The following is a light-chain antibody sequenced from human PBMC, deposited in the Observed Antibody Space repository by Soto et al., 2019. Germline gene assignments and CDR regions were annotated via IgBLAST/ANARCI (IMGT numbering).Light chain of an antibody. CDR3: QHYNNWPPYT. V-gene: IGKV3-15*01. Sequence: EIVMTQSPATLSVSPGERATLSCRASQSVSSNLAWYQQKPGQAPRLLIYGASTRATGMPARFSGSGSGTEFTLTISSLQSEDFAVYYCQHYNNWPPYTFGQGTKLEIK. J-gene: IGKJ2*01. CDR2: GAS. CDR1: QSVSSN.